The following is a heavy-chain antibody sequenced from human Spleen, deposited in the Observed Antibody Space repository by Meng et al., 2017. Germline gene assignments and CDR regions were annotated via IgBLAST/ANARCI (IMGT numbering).Heavy chain of an antibody. Sequence: SVKVSCKALGGIFSNYVIGWVRQAPGQGLEWMGGINAVFGTTNYAQKFQDRVTITSDESTSTVYMELTRLTSEDTAVYYCARDCNIGTRIGLYYYYGMDVWGQGTTVTVSS. J-gene: IGHJ6*02. CDR3: ARDCNIGTRIGLYYYYGMDV. CDR2: INAVFGTT. CDR1: GGIFSNYV. D-gene: IGHD2/OR15-2a*01. V-gene: IGHV1-69*13.